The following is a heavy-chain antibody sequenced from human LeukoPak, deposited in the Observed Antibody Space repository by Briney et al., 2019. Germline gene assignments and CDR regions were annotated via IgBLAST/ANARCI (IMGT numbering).Heavy chain of an antibody. J-gene: IGHJ6*04. Sequence: GGSLRLSCAASGLTVSSNSMSWVRQAPGKGLEWVSFIYSGGSTYYADSVKGRFTISRDNSKNTLYLQMNSLRAEDTAVYYCAELGITMIGGVWGKGTTVTISS. CDR2: IYSGGST. V-gene: IGHV3-53*01. D-gene: IGHD3-10*02. CDR3: AELGITMIGGV. CDR1: GLTVSSNS.